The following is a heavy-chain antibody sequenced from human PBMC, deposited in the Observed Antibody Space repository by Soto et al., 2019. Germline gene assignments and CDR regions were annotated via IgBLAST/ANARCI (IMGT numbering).Heavy chain of an antibody. D-gene: IGHD6-13*01. CDR2: TYYSGST. J-gene: IGHJ4*02. V-gene: IGHV4-59*01. CDR1: GGSMIAYY. Sequence: SETLSLTCTVSGGSMIAYYWNWIRQPPGKGLQWIGYTYYSGSTTYNPSLKSRVTISVDSSKNQFSLKLDSVTPADTAVYYCARVRGTAGKRYFDYWGPGTLVTVSS. CDR3: ARVRGTAGKRYFDY.